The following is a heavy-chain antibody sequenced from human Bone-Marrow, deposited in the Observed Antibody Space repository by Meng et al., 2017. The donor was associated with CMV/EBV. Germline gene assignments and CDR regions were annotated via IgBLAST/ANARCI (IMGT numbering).Heavy chain of an antibody. CDR2: IYYSGST. J-gene: IGHJ6*02. CDR1: GGSISSYY. V-gene: IGHV4-59*01. CDR3: ASSRSGSSANQGGYYYYGMDV. Sequence: SETLSLTCTVSGGSISSYYWSWIRQPPGKGLEWIGYIYYSGSTNYNPSLKSRVTISVDTSKIQFSLKLSSVIAADTAVYYCASSRSGSSANQGGYYYYGMDVWGQGTTVTVSS. D-gene: IGHD6-6*01.